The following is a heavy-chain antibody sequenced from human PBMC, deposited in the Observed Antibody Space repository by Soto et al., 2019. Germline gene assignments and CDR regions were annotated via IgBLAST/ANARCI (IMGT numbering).Heavy chain of an antibody. CDR3: ARSSVAAAGTLGN. CDR1: GGTLNSYT. J-gene: IGHJ4*02. Sequence: QVQLVQSGAEVKKPGSSVKVSCKASGGTLNSYTINWVRQAPGHGPEWLGRIIPVLGVANYAQTFQGRVTITADKSTSTVYMELTSLRSEDTAVYYCARSSVAAAGTLGNLGPGTLVTVSS. D-gene: IGHD6-13*01. CDR2: IIPVLGVA. V-gene: IGHV1-69*02.